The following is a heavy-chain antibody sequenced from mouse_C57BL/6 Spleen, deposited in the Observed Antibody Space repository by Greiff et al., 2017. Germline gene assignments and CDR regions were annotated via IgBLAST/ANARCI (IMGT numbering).Heavy chain of an antibody. CDR3: ARGCGNSYDYAMDY. CDR1: GYTFTSYW. D-gene: IGHD1-1*01. J-gene: IGHJ4*01. V-gene: IGHV1-50*01. CDR2: IDPSDSYT. Sequence: QVPLQQPGAELVKPGASVKLSCKASGYTFTSYWMQWVKQRPGQGLEWIGEIDPSDSYTNYNQKFKGKATLTVDTSSSTAYLQLSSLTSEDSAVYYYARGCGNSYDYAMDYWGQGTSVTVSS.